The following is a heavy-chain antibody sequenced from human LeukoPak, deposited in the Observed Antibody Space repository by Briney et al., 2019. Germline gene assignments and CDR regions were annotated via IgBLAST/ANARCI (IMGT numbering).Heavy chain of an antibody. CDR1: GGSISNYY. J-gene: IGHJ4*02. CDR2: IYYSGTT. CDR3: ARDRHWTNDWVFDY. D-gene: IGHD1/OR15-1a*01. V-gene: IGHV4-59*01. Sequence: PSETLSLTCTVSGGSISNYYWNWIRQPPGKGLEWIGYIYYSGTTNYNPSLKSRVTISLHTSKNQFSLKLSSVNAADTAVYYCARDRHWTNDWVFDYWGQGTLVTVSS.